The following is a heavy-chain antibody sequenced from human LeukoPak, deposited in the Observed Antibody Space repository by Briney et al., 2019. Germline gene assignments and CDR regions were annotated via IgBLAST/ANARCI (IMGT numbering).Heavy chain of an antibody. Sequence: GGSLRLSCAASEFTVSGKYMIWVRRAPGKGLEWVSTIYSGGSAFYADSAKGRFTISRDNSKNTLFLQMTSLRVQDTAVYYCARLDVWGLGYIDLWGRGTLVTVSS. D-gene: IGHD3-16*01. CDR1: EFTVSGKY. CDR2: IYSGGSA. CDR3: ARLDVWGLGYIDL. V-gene: IGHV3-66*04. J-gene: IGHJ2*01.